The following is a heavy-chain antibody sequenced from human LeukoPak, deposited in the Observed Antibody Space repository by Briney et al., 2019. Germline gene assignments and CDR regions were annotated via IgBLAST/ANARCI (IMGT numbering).Heavy chain of an antibody. CDR2: ISSGSRYM. V-gene: IGHV3-21*01. D-gene: IGHD6-19*01. CDR1: GFTFSTYS. Sequence: PGGSLRLSCAASGFTFSTYSMNWVRQAPGKGLEWDSSISSGSRYMYYADSVKGRFTISRDNAKNSLYLLMNSLRAEDTAVYYCATDVRDEYSSGWYPIGYWGLGTLVTVSS. J-gene: IGHJ4*02. CDR3: ATDVRDEYSSGWYPIGY.